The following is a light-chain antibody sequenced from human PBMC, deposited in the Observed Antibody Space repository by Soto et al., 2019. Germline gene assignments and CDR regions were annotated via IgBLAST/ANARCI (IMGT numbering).Light chain of an antibody. V-gene: IGKV3-15*01. CDR3: QKYNNWPYT. CDR2: DAS. Sequence: EIVMTQSPATLSVSPGESVALSCRASQSVRGNFAWYQQKPGQAPRILIYDASTRATGIPARFSGSGSGTEFTLTISGLQSEDFGVFYCQKYNNWPYTFGQGTKLEIK. J-gene: IGKJ2*01. CDR1: QSVRGN.